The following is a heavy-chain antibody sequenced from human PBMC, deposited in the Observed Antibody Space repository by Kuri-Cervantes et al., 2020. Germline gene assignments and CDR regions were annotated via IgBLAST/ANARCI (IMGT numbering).Heavy chain of an antibody. CDR3: ARSGIMATYYYYGMDV. CDR1: GFTFSSYS. D-gene: IGHD5-24*01. V-gene: IGHV3-21*04. CDR2: ISSSSSYI. Sequence: GESLKISCAASGFTFSSYSMNWVRQAPGKGLEWVSSISSSSSYIYYADSVKGRFTLSRDNAKNSLYLQMNSLRAEDTAVYYCARSGIMATYYYYGMDVWGQGTTVTVSS. J-gene: IGHJ6*02.